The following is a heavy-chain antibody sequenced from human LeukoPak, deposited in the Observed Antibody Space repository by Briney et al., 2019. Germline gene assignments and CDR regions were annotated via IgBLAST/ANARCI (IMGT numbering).Heavy chain of an antibody. J-gene: IGHJ5*02. CDR1: GFTVSSNY. CDR3: AKEGIAAGLIGYNWFDP. Sequence: GALRLSCAASGFTVSSNYMSWVRQAPGKGLEWVSAISGSGGSTYYADSVKGRFTISRDNSKNTLYLQMNSLRAEDTAVYYCAKEGIAAGLIGYNWFDPWGQGTLVTVSS. CDR2: ISGSGGST. D-gene: IGHD6-13*01. V-gene: IGHV3-23*01.